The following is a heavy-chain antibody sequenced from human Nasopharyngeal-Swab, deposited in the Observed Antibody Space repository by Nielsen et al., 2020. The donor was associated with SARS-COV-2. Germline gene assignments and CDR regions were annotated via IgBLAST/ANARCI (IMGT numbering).Heavy chain of an antibody. Sequence: WVRQAPGQRLEWIGWIVVGSGNTNYAQKFQERVTITRDMSTSTAYMELSSLRSEDTAVYYCATDSSGYHDAFDIWGQGTMVPSPQ. V-gene: IGHV1-58*01. CDR3: ATDSSGYHDAFDI. J-gene: IGHJ3*02. D-gene: IGHD3-22*01. CDR2: IVVGSGNT.